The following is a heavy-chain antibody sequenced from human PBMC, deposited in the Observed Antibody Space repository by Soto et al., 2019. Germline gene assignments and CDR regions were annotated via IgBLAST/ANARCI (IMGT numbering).Heavy chain of an antibody. CDR3: ARAGAAPYYCYGMDV. CDR1: GYTFSTSG. CDR2: ISTYNGDT. D-gene: IGHD2-15*01. Sequence: QVQLVQSGAEVRKPGASVKVSCKASGYTFSTSGMSWLRQAPGQGLEWMGWISTYNGDTNDAPKFQDRGTMTSDTPTSTVYMELRSLRSDDTAVYYFARAGAAPYYCYGMDVWGQGTRVTVSS. J-gene: IGHJ6*02. V-gene: IGHV1-18*01.